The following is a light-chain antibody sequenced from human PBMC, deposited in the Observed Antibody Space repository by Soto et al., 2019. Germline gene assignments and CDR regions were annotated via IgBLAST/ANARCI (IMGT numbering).Light chain of an antibody. J-gene: IGLJ1*01. CDR2: EAT. CDR1: SKDVGAYKY. CDR3: SSYSRTTLFV. Sequence: HSALTQPASVSGSPGQSITISCAGTSKDVGAYKYVSWYQQHPGKAPKLLIYEATNRPSGVSDRFSASKSDNTASLTISGLQAEDEADYYCSSYSRTTLFVFGTGTKVTLL. V-gene: IGLV2-14*01.